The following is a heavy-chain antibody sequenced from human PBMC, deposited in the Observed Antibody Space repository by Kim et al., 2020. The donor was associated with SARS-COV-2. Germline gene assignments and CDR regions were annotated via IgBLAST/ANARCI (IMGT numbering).Heavy chain of an antibody. Sequence: GGSLRLSCTTSGFTFSVTALHWLRQAPGRGLEWVAYISPQDGTTKLYADSVKGRLTISRDNSKNTLYLQMNSLREEDTAVYHCARDSGWAFYSWGQGTLV. J-gene: IGHJ4*02. D-gene: IGHD1-26*01. CDR3: ARDSGWAFYS. CDR1: GFTFSVTA. CDR2: ISPQDGTTK. V-gene: IGHV3-30*14.